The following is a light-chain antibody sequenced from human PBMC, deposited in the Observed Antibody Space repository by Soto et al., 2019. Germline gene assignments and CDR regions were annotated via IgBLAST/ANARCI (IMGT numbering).Light chain of an antibody. J-gene: IGKJ2*01. CDR1: QTVGSN. Sequence: EIVMTQSPATLFVSPGEGATLSCRSSQTVGSNLAWYQQKPGQAPRLLIYGASTRATGVPARFSGSGSGAEFTLTISSLQSADFAVYYCQQYNSWPPYTFGQGTKVDIK. CDR3: QQYNSWPPYT. V-gene: IGKV3-15*01. CDR2: GAS.